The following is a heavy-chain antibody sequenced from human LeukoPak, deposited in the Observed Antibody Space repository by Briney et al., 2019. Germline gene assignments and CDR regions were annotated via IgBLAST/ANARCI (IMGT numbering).Heavy chain of an antibody. J-gene: IGHJ4*02. D-gene: IGHD5-12*01. V-gene: IGHV1-2*02. Sequence: ASVKVSCKASGGTFSSYAISWVRQAPGQGLEWMGWINPNSGDTNYAQRFQGRVTMTRDTSISTAYMELSRLRSDDTAVYYCARARIYSGYDGVDYWGQGTLVTVSS. CDR1: GGTFSSYA. CDR2: INPNSGDT. CDR3: ARARIYSGYDGVDY.